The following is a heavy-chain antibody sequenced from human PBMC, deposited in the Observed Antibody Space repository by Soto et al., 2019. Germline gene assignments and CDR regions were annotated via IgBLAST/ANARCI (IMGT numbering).Heavy chain of an antibody. CDR2: IIPIFGTA. D-gene: IGHD3-3*01. CDR3: ARGTLRDFWSGYPYGMDV. V-gene: IGHV1-69*13. J-gene: IGHJ6*02. CDR1: GGTFSSYA. Sequence: GASVKVSCKASGGTFSSYAISWVRQAPGQGLEWMGGIIPIFGTANYAQKFQGRVTITADESTSTAYKELSSLRSEDTAVYYCARGTLRDFWSGYPYGMDVWGQGTTVTVSS.